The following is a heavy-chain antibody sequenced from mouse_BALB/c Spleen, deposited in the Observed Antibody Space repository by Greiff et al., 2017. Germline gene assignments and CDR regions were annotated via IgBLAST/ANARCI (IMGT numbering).Heavy chain of an antibody. V-gene: IGHV1S29*02. J-gene: IGHJ4*01. CDR2: IYPYNGGT. Sequence: VQLQQSGPELVKPGASVKISCKASGYTFTDYNMHWVKQSHGKSLEWIGYIYPYNGGTGYNQKFKSKATLTVDNSSSTAYMELRSLTSEDSAVYYCARSRGYDYGYAMDYWGQGTSVTVSS. D-gene: IGHD2-4*01. CDR1: GYTFTDYN. CDR3: ARSRGYDYGYAMDY.